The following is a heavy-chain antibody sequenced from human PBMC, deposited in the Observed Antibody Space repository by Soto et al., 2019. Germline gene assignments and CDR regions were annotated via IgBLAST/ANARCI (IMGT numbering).Heavy chain of an antibody. V-gene: IGHV3-21*03. J-gene: IGHJ4*02. D-gene: IGHD1-1*01. CDR1: GFTFSSYS. CDR2: ISSSSSYI. CDR3: TTDTGLGY. Sequence: GGSLRLSCAASGFTFSSYSMNWVRQAPGKGLEWVSSISSSSSYIYYAAPVKGRFTISRDDSKNTLYLQMNSLKTEDTAVYYCTTDTGLGYWGQGTLVTVSS.